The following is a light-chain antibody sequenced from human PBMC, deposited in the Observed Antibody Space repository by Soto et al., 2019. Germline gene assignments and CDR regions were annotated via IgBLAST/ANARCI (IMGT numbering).Light chain of an antibody. J-gene: IGKJ1*01. CDR2: GAS. CDR3: QQYNNWPWT. CDR1: QSVSSSY. Sequence: PGKRLTLSCRASQSVSSSYLTRYQQKPGQAPRHLIYGASTRATGIPATFSVSDSGTDFTLTINGLQPEDFAVYYCQQYNNWPWTFGQGTKVDIK. V-gene: IGKV3D-7*01.